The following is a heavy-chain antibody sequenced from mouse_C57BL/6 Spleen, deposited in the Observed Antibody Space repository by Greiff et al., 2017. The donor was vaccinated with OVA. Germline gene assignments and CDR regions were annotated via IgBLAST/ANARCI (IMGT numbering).Heavy chain of an antibody. CDR1: GYTFTSYW. D-gene: IGHD3-1*01. Sequence: VQLQQSGAELVKPGASVKLSCKASGYTFTSYWMHWVKQRPGQGLEWIGMIHPNSGSTNYNEKFKSKATLTVDKSSSTAYMQLSSPTSEDSAVYYCARLGTYYFDYWGQGTTLTVSS. J-gene: IGHJ2*01. CDR3: ARLGTYYFDY. CDR2: IHPNSGST. V-gene: IGHV1-64*01.